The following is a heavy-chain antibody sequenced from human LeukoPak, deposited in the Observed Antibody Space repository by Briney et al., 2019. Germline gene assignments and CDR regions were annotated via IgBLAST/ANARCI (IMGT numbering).Heavy chain of an antibody. CDR1: GYTFTSYD. V-gene: IGHV1-8*01. CDR3: ARGAAHPKSSWFDP. Sequence: ASVKVSCKASGYTFTSYDINWVRQATGQGLEWMGWMNPNSGNTDYAQKFQGRVTMTRNTSISTAYMELRSLRSDDTAVYYCARGAAHPKSSWFDPWGQGTLVTVSS. CDR2: MNPNSGNT. D-gene: IGHD2-2*01. J-gene: IGHJ5*02.